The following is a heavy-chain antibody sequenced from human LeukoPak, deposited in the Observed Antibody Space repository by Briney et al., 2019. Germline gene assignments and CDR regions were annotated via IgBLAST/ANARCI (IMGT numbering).Heavy chain of an antibody. CDR2: ITSSSSYI. V-gene: IGHV3-21*04. Sequence: GGSLRLSCAASGFTFSSYSMNWVRQAPGKGLEWVSSITSSSSYIYYADSVKGRFTISRDNAKNSLYLQMNSLRAEDTALYYCARVSVVVPAAMPLYYYYMDVWGKGTMVTVSS. CDR3: ARVSVVVPAAMPLYYYYMDV. D-gene: IGHD2-2*01. CDR1: GFTFSSYS. J-gene: IGHJ6*03.